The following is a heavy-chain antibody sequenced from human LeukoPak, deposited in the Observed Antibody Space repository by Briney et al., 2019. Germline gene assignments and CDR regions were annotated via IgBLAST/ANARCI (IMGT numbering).Heavy chain of an antibody. CDR3: AGDGRGGYNLGY. CDR1: GYTFTGYY. CDR2: INSNTGDT. J-gene: IGHJ4*02. Sequence: ASVKVSCKASGYTFTGYYMHWVRQAPGQGLEWMGWINSNTGDTNYAQKFQGRVTMTRDTSISTAYMELSSLRSDDTAVYYCAGDGRGGYNLGYWGQGTLVTVSS. D-gene: IGHD5-24*01. V-gene: IGHV1-2*02.